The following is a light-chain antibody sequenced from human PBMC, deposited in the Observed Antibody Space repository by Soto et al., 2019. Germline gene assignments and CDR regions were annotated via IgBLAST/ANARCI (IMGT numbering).Light chain of an antibody. Sequence: EVVLTQSPATLSLSPGERATLSCRASQSVDSSLAWYQQKLGQAPRLLIYDASNRPTGIPGRFSGSGSGTGFTRTISRLVPEDCAVYYCQQRGAFGQGTKVEIK. J-gene: IGKJ2*01. CDR1: QSVDSS. CDR3: QQRGA. V-gene: IGKV3-11*01. CDR2: DAS.